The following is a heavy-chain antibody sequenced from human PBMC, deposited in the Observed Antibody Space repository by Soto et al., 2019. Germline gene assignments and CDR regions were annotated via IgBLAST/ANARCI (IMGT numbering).Heavy chain of an antibody. CDR2: ISGSGGST. Sequence: GGSLRLYCAASGFTFSSYAMSWVRQAPGKGLEWVSAISGSGGSTYYADSVKGRFTISRDNSKNTLYLQMNSLRAEDTAVYYCAGRTGSVPNWFDPWGQGTLVTVSS. J-gene: IGHJ5*02. V-gene: IGHV3-23*01. CDR1: GFTFSSYA. D-gene: IGHD3-10*01. CDR3: AGRTGSVPNWFDP.